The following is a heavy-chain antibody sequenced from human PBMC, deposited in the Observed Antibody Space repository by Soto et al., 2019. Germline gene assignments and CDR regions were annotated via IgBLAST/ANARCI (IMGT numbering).Heavy chain of an antibody. CDR3: ASPSGIAAAGGLDY. V-gene: IGHV4-39*01. CDR2: IYYSGST. Sequence: LQLQESGPGLVKPSETLSLTCTVSGGSISSSSYYWGWIRQPPGKGLEWIGSIYYSGSTYYNPSLKSRVTISVDTSKNQFSLKLSSVTAADTAVYYCASPSGIAAAGGLDYWGQGTLVTVSS. CDR1: GGSISSSSYY. D-gene: IGHD6-13*01. J-gene: IGHJ4*02.